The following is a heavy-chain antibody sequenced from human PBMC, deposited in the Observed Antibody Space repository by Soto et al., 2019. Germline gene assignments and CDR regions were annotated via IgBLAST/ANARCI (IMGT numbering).Heavy chain of an antibody. CDR2: ISAYNGNT. CDR1: GYTFTSYG. Sequence: QVQLVQSGAEVKKPGASVKVSCKASGYTFTSYGISWVRQAPGQGLEWMGWISAYNGNTNYAQKLQGRVTMTTDTSTSTAYIELRSLRSDDTAVYYCARVIAVAGTYYYGMDVWGQGTTVTVSS. D-gene: IGHD6-19*01. J-gene: IGHJ6*02. CDR3: ARVIAVAGTYYYGMDV. V-gene: IGHV1-18*04.